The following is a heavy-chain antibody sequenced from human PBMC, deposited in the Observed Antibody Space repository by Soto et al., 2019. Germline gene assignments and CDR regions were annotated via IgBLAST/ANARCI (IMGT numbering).Heavy chain of an antibody. D-gene: IGHD6-13*01. V-gene: IGHV3-23*01. CDR1: GFTFSHYA. Sequence: GGSLRLSCAASGFTFSHYAMNWVRQAPGKGLEWVSALSDSGGSTYYADSVKGRFTISRDNSKNTLYLQMNSLTAEDTAVYFCAKGFSSWPDSYYYGLAVWGQGITVTVSS. J-gene: IGHJ6*02. CDR3: AKGFSSWPDSYYYGLAV. CDR2: LSDSGGST.